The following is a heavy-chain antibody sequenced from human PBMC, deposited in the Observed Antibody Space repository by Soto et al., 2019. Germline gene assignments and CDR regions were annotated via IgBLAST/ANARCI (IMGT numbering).Heavy chain of an antibody. J-gene: IGHJ4*02. CDR2: IYHSGIT. V-gene: IGHV4-34*01. CDR3: ASSDRSGYGFDY. Sequence: SETLSLTCGVYGGSLNYYYWNWIRQPPGKGLEWIGEIYHSGITNYNPSLKSRVTISVDTSKNQFSLRLSSVTAADTAVYYCASSDRSGYGFDYWGQGTLVTVSS. D-gene: IGHD3-22*01. CDR1: GGSLNYYY.